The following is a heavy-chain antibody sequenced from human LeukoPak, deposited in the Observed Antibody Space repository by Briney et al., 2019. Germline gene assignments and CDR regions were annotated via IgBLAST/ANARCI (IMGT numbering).Heavy chain of an antibody. J-gene: IGHJ4*02. D-gene: IGHD3-3*01. Sequence: GASVKVSCKVSGYTLTELSMHWVRQAPGKGLEWMGGFDPEDGETIYAQKFQGRVTMTEDTSTDTAYMELSSLRSEDTAVYYCASLSWITIFGVVRVPPDDYWGQGTLVTVSS. CDR3: ASLSWITIFGVVRVPPDDY. V-gene: IGHV1-24*01. CDR2: FDPEDGET. CDR1: GYTLTELS.